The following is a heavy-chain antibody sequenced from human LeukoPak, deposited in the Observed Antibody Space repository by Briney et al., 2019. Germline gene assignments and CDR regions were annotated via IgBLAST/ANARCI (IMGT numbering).Heavy chain of an antibody. V-gene: IGHV3-30*02. CDR2: IRYDGSNK. CDR1: GFTFSSYG. J-gene: IGHJ4*02. D-gene: IGHD6-6*01. Sequence: PGGSLRLSCAASGFTFSSYGMHWVRQAPGKGLEWVAFIRYDGSNKYYADSVKGRFTISRDNSKNTLYLQVNSLRAEDTAVYYCAKPPRYSSSYPDYWGQGTLVTVSS. CDR3: AKPPRYSSSYPDY.